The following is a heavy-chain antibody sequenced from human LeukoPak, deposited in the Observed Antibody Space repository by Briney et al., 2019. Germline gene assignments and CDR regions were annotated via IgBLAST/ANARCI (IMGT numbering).Heavy chain of an antibody. CDR2: IRYDGSNK. CDR1: GFTFSSYG. J-gene: IGHJ2*01. D-gene: IGHD3-10*01. V-gene: IGHV3-33*01. Sequence: PGGSLRLSCAASGFTFSSYGMHWVRQAPGKGLEWVAVIRYDGSNKYYADSVKGRFTISRDNSKNTLYLQMNSLRAEDTAVYYCARGRGWYFDLWGRGTLVTVSS. CDR3: ARGRGWYFDL.